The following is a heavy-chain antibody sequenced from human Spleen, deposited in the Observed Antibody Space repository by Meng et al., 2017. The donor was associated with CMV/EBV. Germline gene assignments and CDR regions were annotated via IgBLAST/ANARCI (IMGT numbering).Heavy chain of an antibody. J-gene: IGHJ4*01. CDR3: ARDFWSGYSYYSDS. V-gene: IGHV3-23*03. CDR1: GFTFRSYA. Sequence: GRSLRLSCAASGFTFRSYAMSWVRQAPGKGLEYVSTIYSDGSSAYYADSVKGRFTISRDNAKNSLYLQMNSLRPGDTAVFYCARDFWSGYSYYSDSWGQGVLVTVSS. D-gene: IGHD3-3*01. CDR2: IYSDGSSA.